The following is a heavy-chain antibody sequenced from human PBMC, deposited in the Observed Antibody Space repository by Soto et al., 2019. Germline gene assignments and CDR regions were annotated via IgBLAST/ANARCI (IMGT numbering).Heavy chain of an antibody. CDR3: ARVWTTVTNWFDP. J-gene: IGHJ5*02. Sequence: PSETLSLTCAFSGGSISSGNWWSWVRQPPGKGLEWIGEIYHSGSTYYNPSLKSRVTISVDKSKNQFSLKLSSVTAADTAVYYCARVWTTVTNWFDPWGQGTLVTVSS. D-gene: IGHD4-17*01. V-gene: IGHV4-4*02. CDR1: GGSISSGNW. CDR2: IYHSGST.